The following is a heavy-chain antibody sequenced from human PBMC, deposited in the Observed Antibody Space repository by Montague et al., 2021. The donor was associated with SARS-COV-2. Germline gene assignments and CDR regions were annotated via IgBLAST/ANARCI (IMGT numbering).Heavy chain of an antibody. Sequence: SGTLSLTCTVSGGSISSSSYYWGWIRQPPGKGLEWIGSIYYSGSTYYNPSHKSRVTISVDTSKNQFSLKLNSVTAADTAVYYCARDPSRQLLLYPVGDYYYGMDVWGQGTTVTVSS. J-gene: IGHJ6*02. CDR1: GGSISSSSYY. CDR2: IYYSGST. D-gene: IGHD2-2*02. CDR3: ARDPSRQLLLYPVGDYYYGMDV. V-gene: IGHV4-39*07.